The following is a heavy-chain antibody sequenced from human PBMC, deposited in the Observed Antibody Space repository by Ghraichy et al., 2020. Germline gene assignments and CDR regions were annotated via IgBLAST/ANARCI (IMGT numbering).Heavy chain of an antibody. D-gene: IGHD2-21*01. CDR3: EKREGGVVLPAIPRDGFDP. CDR2: VSGSGGTT. Sequence: LSLTCAASGFTFSSYAMSWVRQAPGKGLEWVSAVSGSGGTTYYADSVKGRFTIHRDNSKNTMDRQMNSLRAEDTAVYYWEKREGGVVLPAIPRDGFDPWGQGTLVTVSS. CDR1: GFTFSSYA. V-gene: IGHV3-23*01. J-gene: IGHJ5*02.